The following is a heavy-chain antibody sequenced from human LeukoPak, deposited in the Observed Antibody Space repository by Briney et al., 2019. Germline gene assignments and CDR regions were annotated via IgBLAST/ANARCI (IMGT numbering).Heavy chain of an antibody. V-gene: IGHV1-2*02. J-gene: IGHJ4*02. CDR1: GYTFTSYG. Sequence: ASVKVSCKASGYTFTSYGISWVRQAPGQGLEWMGWINPDSGGTIYAQNFQGRVTMTRDTSISTAYMELSSLRSDDTAVYYCARDLGDTYGSVGDFDYWGQGTLVTVSS. D-gene: IGHD3-10*01. CDR3: ARDLGDTYGSVGDFDY. CDR2: INPDSGGT.